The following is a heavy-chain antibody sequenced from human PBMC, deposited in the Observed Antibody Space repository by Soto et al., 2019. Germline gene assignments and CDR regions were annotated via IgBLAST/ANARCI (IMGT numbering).Heavy chain of an antibody. CDR3: VRGTPTPGLDI. J-gene: IGHJ6*02. CDR1: GFTFSNYG. Sequence: PGGSLRLSCAASGFTFSNYGMYWVRQAPGKGLEWVALIWYDGSKEDYADSVKGRFSTSRDNTRNSFYLNMDSLRVGDTATYYCVRGTPTPGLDIWGRGTTVTVSS. D-gene: IGHD1-1*01. V-gene: IGHV3-33*03. CDR2: IWYDGSKE.